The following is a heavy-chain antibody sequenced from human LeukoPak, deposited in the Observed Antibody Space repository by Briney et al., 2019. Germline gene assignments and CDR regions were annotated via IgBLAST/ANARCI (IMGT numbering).Heavy chain of an antibody. CDR1: GGSISSYY. Sequence: SETLSLTCTVSGGSISSYYWSWIRQPPGKGLEWIGYIYYSGSTNYNPSLKSRVTISVDTSKNQSSLKLSSVTAADTAVYYCARERAVAGLDAFDIWGQGTMVTVSS. V-gene: IGHV4-59*01. CDR3: ARERAVAGLDAFDI. J-gene: IGHJ3*02. CDR2: IYYSGST. D-gene: IGHD6-19*01.